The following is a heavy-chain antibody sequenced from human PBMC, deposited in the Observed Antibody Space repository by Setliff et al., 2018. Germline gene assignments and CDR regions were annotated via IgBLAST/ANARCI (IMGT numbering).Heavy chain of an antibody. CDR2: IYHNGNT. V-gene: IGHV4-59*08. Sequence: SETLSLTCTVSGGSISPYFWSWIRQSPGKGLEWIGYIYHNGNTNYNPSLQSRATISIDTSKNQISLKITSVTAADTALYSCAGTPARGTTWLSPFDYWGQGIQVTVSS. J-gene: IGHJ4*02. CDR1: GGSISPYF. D-gene: IGHD3-9*01. CDR3: AGTPARGTTWLSPFDY.